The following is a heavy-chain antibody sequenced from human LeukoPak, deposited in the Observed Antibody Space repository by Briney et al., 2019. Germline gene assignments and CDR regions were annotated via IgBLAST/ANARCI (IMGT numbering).Heavy chain of an antibody. V-gene: IGHV1-18*01. CDR2: ISAYNGNT. CDR3: AREPIVGATPGMDV. CDR1: GYTFTSYG. Sequence: ASAKVSCKASGYTFTSYGISWVRQAPGQGLEWMGWISAYNGNTNYAQKLQGRVTMTTDTSTSTAYMELRSLRSDDTAVYYCAREPIVGATPGMDVWGQGTTVTVSS. D-gene: IGHD1-26*01. J-gene: IGHJ6*02.